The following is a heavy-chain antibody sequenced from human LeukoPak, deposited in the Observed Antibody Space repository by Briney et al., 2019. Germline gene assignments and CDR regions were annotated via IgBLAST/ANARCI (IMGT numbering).Heavy chain of an antibody. CDR1: GASISSGYY. V-gene: IGHV4-38-2*01. CDR2: IHGTGNT. CDR3: ASGSGHLFDD. J-gene: IGHJ4*02. Sequence: SETLSLTCAVSGASISSGYYWAWVRQPPGKGLEWIASIHGTGNTYYNPSLKSRVTMSLDTSKNHFSLTLRSVTAADTAVYFCASGSGHLFDDWGQGTLVIVSS. D-gene: IGHD2-15*01.